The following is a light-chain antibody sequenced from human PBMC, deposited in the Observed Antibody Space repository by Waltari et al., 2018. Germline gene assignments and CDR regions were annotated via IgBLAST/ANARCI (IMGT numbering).Light chain of an antibody. CDR3: QQRSNWPLT. J-gene: IGKJ4*01. CDR2: DAS. CDR1: QSVSSY. V-gene: IGKV3-11*01. Sequence: EIVLTQSPATLSLSPGERATLSCRASQSVSSYLAWYQQNPRQAPRLLIYDASNRATGIPARFSGSGSGTDFTLTSSSLEPEDFAVYYCQQRSNWPLTFGGGTKVEIK.